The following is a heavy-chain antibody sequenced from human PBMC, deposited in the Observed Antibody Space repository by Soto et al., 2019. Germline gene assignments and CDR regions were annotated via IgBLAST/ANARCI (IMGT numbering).Heavy chain of an antibody. CDR3: ARGINSLIDD. J-gene: IGHJ4*02. CDR1: GFTFSNYG. V-gene: IGHV3-33*01. CDR2: IWYDGNNK. D-gene: IGHD2-21*01. Sequence: VGSLRLSCAASGFTFSNYGMHWVRQAPGKGLEWVAVIWYDGNNKYYADSVKGRFTISRDNSNNTLYVQMTSLRAEDTAVYYCARGINSLIDDRGQGTLVTVSS.